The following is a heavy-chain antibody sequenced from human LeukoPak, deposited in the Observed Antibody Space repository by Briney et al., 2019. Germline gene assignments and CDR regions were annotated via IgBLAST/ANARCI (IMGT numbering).Heavy chain of an antibody. J-gene: IGHJ6*02. Sequence: PGGSLRLSCAASGFTFSSYSMNWVSQAPGKGLEWVSSISSSSSYIYYADSVKGRFTISRDNAKNSLYLQMNSLRAEDTAVYYCARGGYSGYDLSPKYYGMDVWGQGTTVTVSS. CDR2: ISSSSSYI. D-gene: IGHD5-12*01. CDR1: GFTFSSYS. V-gene: IGHV3-21*01. CDR3: ARGGYSGYDLSPKYYGMDV.